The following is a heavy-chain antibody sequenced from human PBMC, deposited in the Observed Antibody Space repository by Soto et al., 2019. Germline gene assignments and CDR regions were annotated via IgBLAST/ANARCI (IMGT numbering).Heavy chain of an antibody. CDR2: ISSSSSYI. Sequence: EVQLVESGGGLVKPGGSLRLSCAASGFTFSSYSMNWVRQAPGKGLEWVSSISSSSSYIYYADSVKGRFTISRDNAKNSLYLQMNSLRAEDTAVYYCARDFRKQWLRFRNNPSDYWGQGTLVTVSS. D-gene: IGHD5-12*01. CDR3: ARDFRKQWLRFRNNPSDY. J-gene: IGHJ4*02. V-gene: IGHV3-21*01. CDR1: GFTFSSYS.